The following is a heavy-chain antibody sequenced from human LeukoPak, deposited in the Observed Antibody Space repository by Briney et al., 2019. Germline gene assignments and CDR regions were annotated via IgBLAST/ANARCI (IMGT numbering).Heavy chain of an antibody. J-gene: IGHJ4*02. CDR3: ARLPINYYDSSGYHFDY. CDR1: GYTFTGYY. Sequence: GASVKVSCKASGYTFTGYYMHWVRQAPGQGLEWMGWINPNSGGTNYAQKFQGRVTMTRDTSISTAYMELSRLRSDDTAVYYCARLPINYYDSSGYHFDYWGQGTLVTVSS. V-gene: IGHV1-2*02. CDR2: INPNSGGT. D-gene: IGHD3-22*01.